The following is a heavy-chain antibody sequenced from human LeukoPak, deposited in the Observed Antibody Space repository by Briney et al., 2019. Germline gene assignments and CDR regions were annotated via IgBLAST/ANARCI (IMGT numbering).Heavy chain of an antibody. V-gene: IGHV3-30*04. CDR2: ISYDGSNK. CDR3: ARAYSSSSSPLNYFDY. D-gene: IGHD6-6*01. Sequence: PGRSLRLSCAASGFTFSSYAMHWVRQAPGKGQEWVAVISYDGSNKYYADSVKGRFTISRDNSKNTLYLQMNSLRAEDTAVYYCARAYSSSSSPLNYFDYWGQGTLVTVSS. CDR1: GFTFSSYA. J-gene: IGHJ4*02.